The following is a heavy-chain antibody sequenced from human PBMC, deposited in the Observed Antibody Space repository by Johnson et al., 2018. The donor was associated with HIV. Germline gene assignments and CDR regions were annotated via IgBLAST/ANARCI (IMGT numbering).Heavy chain of an antibody. Sequence: EQLVESGGGLVQPGGSLRLSCAASGFTFITYWMSWVRQAPGKGLEWVANIKQDGSEKYYAGSVKGRFTISRDNSKTTLYLQMNSLRAEDTAVYYCAKAPYGSGIRPGAFDIWGQGTMVTVSS. J-gene: IGHJ3*02. CDR2: IKQDGSEK. CDR3: AKAPYGSGIRPGAFDI. D-gene: IGHD3-10*01. CDR1: GFTFITYW. V-gene: IGHV3-7*01.